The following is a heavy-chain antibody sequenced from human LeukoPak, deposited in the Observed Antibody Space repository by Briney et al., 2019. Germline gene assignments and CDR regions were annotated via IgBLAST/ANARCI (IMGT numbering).Heavy chain of an antibody. D-gene: IGHD3-10*01. CDR1: GFTFRSYS. CDR2: ISSSSSYI. CDR3: ARDHYYGSGSYFIDY. V-gene: IGHV3-21*01. J-gene: IGHJ4*02. Sequence: GGSLRLSCAASGFTFRSYSLNWVRQAPGKGLEWVSSISSSSSYIYYADSVKGRFTISRDNSKNTLSLQMNSLRAEDTAVYYCARDHYYGSGSYFIDYWGQGTLVTVSS.